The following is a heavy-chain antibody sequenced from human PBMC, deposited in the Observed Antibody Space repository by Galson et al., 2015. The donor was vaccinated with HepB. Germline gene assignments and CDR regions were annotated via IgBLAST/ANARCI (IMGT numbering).Heavy chain of an antibody. J-gene: IGHJ4*02. CDR2: IYSGGST. V-gene: IGHV3-66*01. D-gene: IGHD2-2*01. Sequence: SLRLSCAASGFTVSSNYMSWVRQAPGKGLEWVSVIYSGGSTYYADSVKGRFTISRDNSKNTLYLQMNSLRAEDTAVYYCARAPDIVVTKFDYWGQGTLVTVSS. CDR3: ARAPDIVVTKFDY. CDR1: GFTVSSNY.